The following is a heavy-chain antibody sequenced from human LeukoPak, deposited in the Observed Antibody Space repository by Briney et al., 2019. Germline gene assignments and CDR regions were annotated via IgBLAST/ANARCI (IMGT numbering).Heavy chain of an antibody. Sequence: GGSLRLSCAASRFTFSSYGMHWVRHAPGKGLAWVAFIRSDGSNKDYADSVKGRFTISRDNSKNTLYLQMNSLRAQDTSVYYCAKDRDPYSSSWYSYFDYWGQGTLVTVSS. CDR2: IRSDGSNK. CDR3: AKDRDPYSSSWYSYFDY. V-gene: IGHV3-30*02. J-gene: IGHJ4*02. D-gene: IGHD6-13*01. CDR1: RFTFSSYG.